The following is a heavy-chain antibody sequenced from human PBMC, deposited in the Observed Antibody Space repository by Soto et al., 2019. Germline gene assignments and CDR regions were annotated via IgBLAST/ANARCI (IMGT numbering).Heavy chain of an antibody. CDR2: INPSGGTT. CDR3: AGDPRPALTFGLVIVPFDD. V-gene: IGHV1-46*01. D-gene: IGHD3-16*02. Sequence: ASVKVSCKASGYTFTSYYMHWVRQAPGQGLEWMGIINPSGGTTSYAQKFQGRVTMTRDTSTSTVYMELSSLRSEDTAVYYCAGDPRPALTFGLVIVPFDDCGEGALVTLAS. J-gene: IGHJ4*02. CDR1: GYTFTSYY.